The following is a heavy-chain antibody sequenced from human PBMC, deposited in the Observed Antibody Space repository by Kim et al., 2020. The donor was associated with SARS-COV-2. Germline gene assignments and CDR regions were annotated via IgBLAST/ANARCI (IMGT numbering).Heavy chain of an antibody. CDR2: INPNSGGT. Sequence: ASVKVSCKASGYTFTGYYMHWVRQAPGQGLEWMGRINPNSGGTNYAQKFQGRVTMTRDTSISTAYMELSRLRSDDTAVYYCARLSSPAILWFGEGPGKALYYYGMDVWGQGTTVTVSS. V-gene: IGHV1-2*06. J-gene: IGHJ6*02. D-gene: IGHD3-10*01. CDR1: GYTFTGYY. CDR3: ARLSSPAILWFGEGPGKALYYYGMDV.